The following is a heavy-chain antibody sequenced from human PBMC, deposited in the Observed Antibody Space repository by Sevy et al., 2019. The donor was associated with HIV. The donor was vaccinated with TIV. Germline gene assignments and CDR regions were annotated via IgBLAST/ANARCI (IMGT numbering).Heavy chain of an antibody. D-gene: IGHD2-21*01. Sequence: GESLKISCQGSGYTFTSSWVDWVRQLPGKGLEWMGTIYPGDSDTRYSPSFQGQVTISVDKSTNTAFLQWASLRTSDTAMYYYAGRTRDCDGDTCYGTYFDIWGQGTLVTVSS. J-gene: IGHJ4*02. CDR1: GYTFTSSW. CDR2: IYPGDSDT. V-gene: IGHV5-51*01. CDR3: AGRTRDCDGDTCYGTYFDI.